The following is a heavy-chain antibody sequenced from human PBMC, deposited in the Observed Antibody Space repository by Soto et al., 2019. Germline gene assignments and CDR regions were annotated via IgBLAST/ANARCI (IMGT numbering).Heavy chain of an antibody. V-gene: IGHV3-9*01. CDR3: AKDPSSGVEGYLDY. J-gene: IGHJ4*02. CDR2: IRWNSGSL. Sequence: EVQLVESGGGLVQPGRSLRLSCAASGYAFDDYAMHWVRQAPGKGLEWVSGIRWNSGSLGYADSVKGRFTISRDNAKNSLYLQMNSRRAEDTDSYYCAKDPSSGVEGYLDYWGQGNLVSVSS. D-gene: IGHD6-19*01. CDR1: GYAFDDYA.